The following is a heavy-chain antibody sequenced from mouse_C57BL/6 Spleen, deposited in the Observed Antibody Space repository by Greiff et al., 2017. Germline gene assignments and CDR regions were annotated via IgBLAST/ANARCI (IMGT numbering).Heavy chain of an antibody. D-gene: IGHD1-1*02. CDR2: ICPRSGNT. J-gene: IGHJ4*01. Sequence: QVQLQQSGAELARPGASVKLSCKASGYTFTSYGISWVQQRTGQGLEWIGGICPRSGNTSSNEKLKGKATLTADKSSSTAYMELRSLTSEDSAVYFFARSADGDYGMDYWGQGTSVTVSS. CDR3: ARSADGDYGMDY. CDR1: GYTFTSYG. V-gene: IGHV1-81*01.